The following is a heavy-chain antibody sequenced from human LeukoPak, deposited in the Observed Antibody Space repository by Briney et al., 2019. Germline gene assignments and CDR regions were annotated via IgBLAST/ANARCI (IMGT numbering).Heavy chain of an antibody. CDR1: GFTFSSYE. CDR3: ARGPPRSMDV. V-gene: IGHV3-48*03. Sequence: GGSLRLSCAASGFTFSSYEMNWVRQAPGKGLEWVSYSSHSGSTIYYADSVKGRFTISRDNAKDSLYLQMDSLRVDDTALYYCARGPPRSMDVWGQGTTVTVSS. J-gene: IGHJ6*02. CDR2: SSHSGSTI.